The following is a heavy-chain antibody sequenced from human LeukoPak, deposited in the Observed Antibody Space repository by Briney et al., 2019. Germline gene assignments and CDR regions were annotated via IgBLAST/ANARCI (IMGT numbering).Heavy chain of an antibody. CDR3: AKAQYYYDSSGYFDY. D-gene: IGHD3-22*01. CDR1: GFTFSSYA. V-gene: IGHV3-23*01. J-gene: IGHJ4*02. CDR2: ISGSGGST. Sequence: GGSLRLSCAASGFTFSSYAMSWVRQAPGKGLEWVSAISGSGGSTYYADSVKGRFTISRDNSKNTLYPQMNSLRAEDTAVYYCAKAQYYYDSSGYFDYWGQGTLVTVSS.